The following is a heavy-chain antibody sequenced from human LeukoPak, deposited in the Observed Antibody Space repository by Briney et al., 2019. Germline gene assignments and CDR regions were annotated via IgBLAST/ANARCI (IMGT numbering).Heavy chain of an antibody. CDR3: ARALWYMTTVTYNWFNP. V-gene: IGHV1-69*02. J-gene: IGHJ5*02. D-gene: IGHD4-11*01. CDR1: GGTFSGYT. CDR2: IIPILGIA. Sequence: SVKVSCKASGGTFSGYTISWVRQAPGQGLEWMGRIIPILGIANYAQKFQGRVTITADKSTSTAYMELSSLRSEDTAVYYCARALWYMTTVTYNWFNPWGQGTLVTVSS.